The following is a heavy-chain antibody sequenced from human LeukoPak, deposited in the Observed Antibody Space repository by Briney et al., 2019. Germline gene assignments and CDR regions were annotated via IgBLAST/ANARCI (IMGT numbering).Heavy chain of an antibody. V-gene: IGHV4-59*01. Sequence: SETLSLTCSVSGGPISSYYWSWIRQPPGKRLEWIGYISYSGSTLYSPSLESRVTISVDTSKNQFSLQLRSVTAADTAVYYCAGGGGINYDFWSGYTYYYYWGQGTLVTVSS. J-gene: IGHJ4*02. D-gene: IGHD3-3*01. CDR2: ISYSGST. CDR3: AGGGGINYDFWSGYTYYYY. CDR1: GGPISSYY.